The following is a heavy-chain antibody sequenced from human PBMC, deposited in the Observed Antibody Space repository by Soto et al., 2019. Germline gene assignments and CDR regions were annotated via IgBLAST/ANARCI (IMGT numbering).Heavy chain of an antibody. Sequence: GGSLRLSCAASGFTFSSYGMHWVRQAPGKGLEWVAVIRDNGSNKYYADSVKGRFTISRDNSKNTLYLQMNSLRAEDTAMYYCARVHDEVWSSYGVIDYWGQGTLVTVSS. CDR1: GFTFSSYG. V-gene: IGHV3-33*01. D-gene: IGHD3-3*01. CDR2: IRDNGSNK. J-gene: IGHJ4*02. CDR3: ARVHDEVWSSYGVIDY.